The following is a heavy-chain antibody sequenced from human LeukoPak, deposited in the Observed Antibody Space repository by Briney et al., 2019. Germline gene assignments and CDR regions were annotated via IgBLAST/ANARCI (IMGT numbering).Heavy chain of an antibody. D-gene: IGHD6-19*01. Sequence: ASVKVSCKASGYTFTGYYMHWVRQAPGQGLEWMGWINPNSGGTNYAQKFQGRVTMTRDTSIGTAYMELSSLTSEDTAVYYCVRVTSGRMDFDYWGQGTLVTVSS. CDR3: VRVTSGRMDFDY. CDR1: GYTFTGYY. CDR2: INPNSGGT. J-gene: IGHJ4*02. V-gene: IGHV1-2*02.